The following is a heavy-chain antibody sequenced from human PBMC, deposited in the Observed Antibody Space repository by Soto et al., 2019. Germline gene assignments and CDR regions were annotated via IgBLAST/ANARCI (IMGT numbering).Heavy chain of an antibody. Sequence: SETLSLTCTVSGDSITSGVHYWSWIRQLPGKGLEWIGYIFYSGPTYYNPSLKSRVAISVDTSKNQFSLKLSSVTAADTAVYYCARAWGEAFDYWGQGTLVTVSS. CDR3: ARAWGEAFDY. D-gene: IGHD3-16*01. CDR1: GDSITSGVHY. V-gene: IGHV4-31*03. J-gene: IGHJ4*02. CDR2: IFYSGPT.